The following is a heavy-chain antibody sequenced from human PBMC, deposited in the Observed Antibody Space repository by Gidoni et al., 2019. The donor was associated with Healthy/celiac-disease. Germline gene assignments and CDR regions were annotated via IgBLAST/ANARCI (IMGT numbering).Heavy chain of an antibody. V-gene: IGHV4-39*01. CDR2: IYYSGST. D-gene: IGHD6-13*01. CDR1: GGSIRSSSYY. CDR3: AIPKMYSSRAIDAFDI. Sequence: QLQLQESGPGLVKPSETLSLTCTVSGGSIRSSSYYWGWIRQPPGKGLEWIGSIYYSGSTYYNPSLKSRVTISVDTSKNQFSRKLSSVTAADTAVYYCAIPKMYSSRAIDAFDIWGQGTMVTVSS. J-gene: IGHJ3*02.